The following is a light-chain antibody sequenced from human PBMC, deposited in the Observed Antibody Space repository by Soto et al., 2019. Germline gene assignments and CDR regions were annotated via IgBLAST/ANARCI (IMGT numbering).Light chain of an antibody. CDR2: DVS. J-gene: IGLJ1*01. CDR1: SSDVGGYNY. V-gene: IGLV2-14*01. Sequence: QSVLTQPASVSGSPGQSITISCTGTSSDVGGYNYVSWYQQHPGKAPKLMIYDVSNRPSGGSNRFSGSKSGNTASLTISGLQAEDEADYYCSSYTSSSTNVFGTGTKVTV. CDR3: SSYTSSSTNV.